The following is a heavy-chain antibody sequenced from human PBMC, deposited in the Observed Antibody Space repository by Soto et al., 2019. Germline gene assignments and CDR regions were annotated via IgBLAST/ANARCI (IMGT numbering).Heavy chain of an antibody. CDR2: ISGSGGTT. CDR3: AKDRDCSTGSCYYNY. J-gene: IGHJ4*02. D-gene: IGHD2-15*01. Sequence: GGSLRLSCAASGFTFSNYAMNWVRQAPGKGLEWVSTISGSGGTTYYADSVKGRFTISRDNSKNTLFLQMNSLRAVDAAVYYCAKDRDCSTGSCYYNYWGQGTLVTVSS. CDR1: GFTFSNYA. V-gene: IGHV3-23*01.